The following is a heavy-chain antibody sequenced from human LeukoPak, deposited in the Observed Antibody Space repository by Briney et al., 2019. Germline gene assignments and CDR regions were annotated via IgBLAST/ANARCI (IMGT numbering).Heavy chain of an antibody. Sequence: SETLSLTCTVSGGSINNYYWTWIRQPPGKGLEWIGYIYYSGSTNYNPSLKSRVTISVDTSKNQFSLRLSSVTAADTAVYYCARVTGYVMEDYFDYWGQGTLVTVSS. J-gene: IGHJ4*02. CDR1: GGSINNYY. V-gene: IGHV4-59*01. CDR3: ARVTGYVMEDYFDY. CDR2: IYYSGST. D-gene: IGHD6-13*01.